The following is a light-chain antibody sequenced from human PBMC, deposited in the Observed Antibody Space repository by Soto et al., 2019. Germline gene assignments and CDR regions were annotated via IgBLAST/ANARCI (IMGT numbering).Light chain of an antibody. CDR3: QQLYRFPLT. Sequence: DIQLTQSPSFLSASIGDRVTITCRASQDFSNFLAWYQQKPGRAPKLLMYDASTLQSGVPSRFSGSGSGTEFTLTISSLQPEDFATYYCQQLYRFPLTFGGGTKVEIK. V-gene: IGKV1-9*01. CDR2: DAS. CDR1: QDFSNF. J-gene: IGKJ4*01.